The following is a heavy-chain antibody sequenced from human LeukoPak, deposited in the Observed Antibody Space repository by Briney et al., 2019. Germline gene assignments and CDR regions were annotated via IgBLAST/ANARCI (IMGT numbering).Heavy chain of an antibody. J-gene: IGHJ4*02. Sequence: ASVKVSCKASGYTFTSYYMHWVRQAPGQGLEWMGIINPSGGSTSYAQKFQDRVTMTRDTSTSTVYMEQSSLTSEDTAVYYCARERDIAAAGTWGFDYWGQGTLVTVSS. CDR2: INPSGGST. V-gene: IGHV1-46*01. CDR3: ARERDIAAAGTWGFDY. CDR1: GYTFTSYY. D-gene: IGHD6-13*01.